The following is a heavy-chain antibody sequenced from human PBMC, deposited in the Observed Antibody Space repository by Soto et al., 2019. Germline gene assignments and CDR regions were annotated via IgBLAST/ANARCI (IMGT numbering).Heavy chain of an antibody. D-gene: IGHD3-3*01. Sequence: GWSLRLSCASSVFSFVSYALSWVRQAPGKGLEWVSTISGSDGKTFYADSVKGRFSISRDTSQSTLYLQMNSLRADDTAMYYCARWSYLDYWGQGTRVTVSS. J-gene: IGHJ4*02. V-gene: IGHV3-23*01. CDR1: VFSFVSYA. CDR3: ARWSYLDY. CDR2: ISGSDGKT.